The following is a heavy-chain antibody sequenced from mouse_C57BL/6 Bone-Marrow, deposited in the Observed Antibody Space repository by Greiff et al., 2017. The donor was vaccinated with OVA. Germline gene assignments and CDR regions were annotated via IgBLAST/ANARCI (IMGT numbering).Heavy chain of an antibody. J-gene: IGHJ4*01. D-gene: IGHD1-1*01. Sequence: VQLQQPGAELVKPGASVKLSCKASGYTFTSYWMHWVKQRPGQGLEWIGMIHPNSGSTNYNEKFKSKATLTVDQSSSTAYMQLSSLTSEDSSVYSCARVLLLRSYAMDYWGPGTSATVSS. CDR2: IHPNSGST. V-gene: IGHV1-64*01. CDR1: GYTFTSYW. CDR3: ARVLLLRSYAMDY.